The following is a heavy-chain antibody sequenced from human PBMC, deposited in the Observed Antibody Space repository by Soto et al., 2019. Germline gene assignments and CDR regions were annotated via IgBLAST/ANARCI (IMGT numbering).Heavy chain of an antibody. V-gene: IGHV4-34*01. Sequence: SETLSLTCAVYGGSFSGYYWSWIRQPPGKGLEWIGEINHSGSTNYNPSLKSRVTISVDTSKNQFSLKLSSVTAADTAVYYCARARGDTLYYYYGMDVWGQGTTVTVSS. CDR1: GGSFSGYY. D-gene: IGHD2-21*02. J-gene: IGHJ6*02. CDR2: INHSGST. CDR3: ARARGDTLYYYYGMDV.